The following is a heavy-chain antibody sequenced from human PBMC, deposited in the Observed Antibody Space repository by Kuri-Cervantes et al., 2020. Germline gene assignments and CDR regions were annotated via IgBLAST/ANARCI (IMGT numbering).Heavy chain of an antibody. CDR2: IIPIFGTA. CDR1: GGTFSNYA. CDR3: ARGGVYCSSTSCYDYYYYYMDV. J-gene: IGHJ6*03. Sequence: SVKVSCKASGGTFSNYAISWVRQAPGQGLEWMGGIIPIFGTANYAQKFQGRVTITTDESTSTAYMELSSLRSEDTAVYYCARGGVYCSSTSCYDYYYYYMDVWGKGTTVTVSS. D-gene: IGHD2-2*01. V-gene: IGHV1-69*05.